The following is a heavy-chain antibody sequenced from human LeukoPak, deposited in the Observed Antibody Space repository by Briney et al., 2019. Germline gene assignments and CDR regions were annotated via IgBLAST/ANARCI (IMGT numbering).Heavy chain of an antibody. CDR2: ISYDGSRI. CDR1: GFTFSSYA. CDR3: AKGEEWIQLWPDAFDI. Sequence: GRSLRLSCAASGFTFSSYAMHWVRQAPGKGLEWVAVISYDGSRIYYIESVKGRFAISRDNSKNTLYLQMNSLRAEDTAVYYCAKGEEWIQLWPDAFDIWGQGTMVTVSS. D-gene: IGHD5-18*01. J-gene: IGHJ3*02. V-gene: IGHV3-30*09.